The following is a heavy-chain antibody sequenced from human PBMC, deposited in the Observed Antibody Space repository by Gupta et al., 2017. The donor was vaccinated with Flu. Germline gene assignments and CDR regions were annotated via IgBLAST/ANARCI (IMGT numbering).Heavy chain of an antibody. CDR3: AKHIVGSSGAH. CDR2: ISASADRT. D-gene: IGHD1-26*01. J-gene: IGHJ4*02. Sequence: QLFESGGKFVQRGEHLRLSCAASGSTFSRIAMSRVRQGAGKVRGWVSAISASADRTYYAAPVKGRFTISRDNSDSTVYLQMKSLQAEDTAFYYCAKHIVGSSGAHWGQGTRVTVSP. V-gene: IGHV3-23*01. CDR1: GSTFSRIA.